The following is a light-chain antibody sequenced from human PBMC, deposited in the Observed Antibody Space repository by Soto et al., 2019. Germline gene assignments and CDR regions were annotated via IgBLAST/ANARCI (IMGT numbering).Light chain of an antibody. CDR2: GDT. J-gene: IGLJ3*02. CDR3: QSYDSSLSGWV. V-gene: IGLV1-40*03. Sequence: QAVVTQPPSVSGAPGQRVTISCSGSSSNIGADYDVHWYQQVPGTAPKLLIYGDTDRPSGVPDRFSGSKSGASASLAITGLQAEDEADYYCQSYDSSLSGWVFGGGTKVTVL. CDR1: SSNIGADYD.